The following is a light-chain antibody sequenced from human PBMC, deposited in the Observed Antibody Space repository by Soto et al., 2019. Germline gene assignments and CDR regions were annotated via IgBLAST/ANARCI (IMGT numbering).Light chain of an antibody. CDR3: QQYGSSQLT. V-gene: IGKV3-20*01. CDR1: QSVSSSY. Sequence: EIVLTQSPGTLSLSPGERATLSCRASQSVSSSYLAWYQQKPGQAPRLLIYGASSRATGIPDRFSGSGSGTDVTLTISRLEPEDFAVYYCQQYGSSQLTFGPGTKVDIK. CDR2: GAS. J-gene: IGKJ3*01.